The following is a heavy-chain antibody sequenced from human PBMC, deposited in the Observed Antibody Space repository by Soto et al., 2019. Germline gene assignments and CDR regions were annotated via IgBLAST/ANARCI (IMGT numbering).Heavy chain of an antibody. V-gene: IGHV4-30-2*01. CDR2: IYDSGNT. CDR1: GGSISGTTYS. J-gene: IGHJ4*02. CDR3: ARGQGAAAGHSNFDY. Sequence: QLQLQESGSGLVKPSQTLSLTCAVSGGSISGTTYSWSWIRQPPGKGLEWIGYIYDSGNTYYNPSLKSPFSISVARSKNQFSLKLSSVTAADTVVYYCARGQGAAAGHSNFDYWGKGALVTVSS. D-gene: IGHD6-13*01.